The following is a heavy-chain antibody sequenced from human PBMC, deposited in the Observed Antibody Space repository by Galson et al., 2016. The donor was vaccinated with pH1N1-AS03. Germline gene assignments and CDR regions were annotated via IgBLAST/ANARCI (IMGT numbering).Heavy chain of an antibody. J-gene: IGHJ2*01. CDR1: GFSFSASW. D-gene: IGHD1-7*01. CDR3: ARESPLNYYLDL. CDR2: IRQDGSEK. V-gene: IGHV3-7*03. Sequence: SLRLSCAASGFSFSASWMSWVRQAPGKGLEWVANIRQDGSEKYYVDSVEGRFTISRDNAKNSLYLQMNSLRDEDRAVYYCARESPLNYYLDLWDRGTLVTASS.